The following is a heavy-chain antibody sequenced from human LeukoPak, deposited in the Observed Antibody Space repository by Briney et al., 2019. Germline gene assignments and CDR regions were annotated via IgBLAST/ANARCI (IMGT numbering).Heavy chain of an antibody. J-gene: IGHJ4*02. CDR2: INPSGGST. V-gene: IGHV1-46*01. D-gene: IGHD3-22*01. Sequence: ASVKVSCKASGYSFTSYYMHWVRQAPGQGLEWMGIINPSGGSTSYAQKFQGRVTMTRDTSTSTVYMELSSLRSEDTAVYYCARDFQIYYYDSSGYRSDFDYWGQGTLVTVSS. CDR1: GYSFTSYY. CDR3: ARDFQIYYYDSSGYRSDFDY.